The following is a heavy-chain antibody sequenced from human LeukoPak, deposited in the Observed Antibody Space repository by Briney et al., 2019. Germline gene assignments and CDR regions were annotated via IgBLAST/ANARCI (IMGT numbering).Heavy chain of an antibody. Sequence: ASVSVSCKASGYTFTIYYMHWVRQAPGQGREWMGIINPSGGSTSYAQKFQGRVTMTRDTSTSTVYMELSSLRSEDTAVYYCAREGCSSDSCFYYFDYWGQGTLVTVSS. V-gene: IGHV1-46*01. D-gene: IGHD2-15*01. CDR2: INPSGGST. CDR3: AREGCSSDSCFYYFDY. J-gene: IGHJ4*02. CDR1: GYTFTIYY.